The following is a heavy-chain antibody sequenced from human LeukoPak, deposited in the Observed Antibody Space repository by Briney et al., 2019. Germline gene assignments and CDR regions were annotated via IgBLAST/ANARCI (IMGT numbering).Heavy chain of an antibody. V-gene: IGHV3-21*01. CDR2: ISSSSSYI. D-gene: IGHD6-19*01. Sequence: GGSLRLSCAASGFTFSSYSMNWARQAPGKGLEWVSSISSSSSYIYYADSVKGRFTISRDNAKNSLYLQMNSLRAEDTAVYYCARLRWLAAPCAWGQGTMVTVSS. CDR1: GFTFSSYS. CDR3: ARLRWLAAPCA. J-gene: IGHJ3*01.